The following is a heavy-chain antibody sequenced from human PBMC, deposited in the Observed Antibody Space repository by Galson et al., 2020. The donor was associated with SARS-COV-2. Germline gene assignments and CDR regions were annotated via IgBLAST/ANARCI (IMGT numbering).Heavy chain of an antibody. J-gene: IGHJ6*02. CDR1: GYTFTGYY. Sequence: SVPVSCKASGYTFTGYYMHLVRQAPGQGLEWMGWINPNSGGTNYAQKFQGRVTMTRDTSISTAYMELSRLRSDDTAVYYFSSDQVTMIIWISTHYYGRDVWGQGTTVTVAS. V-gene: IGHV1-2*02. CDR3: SSDQVTMIIWISTHYYGRDV. D-gene: IGHD3-22*01. CDR2: INPNSGGT.